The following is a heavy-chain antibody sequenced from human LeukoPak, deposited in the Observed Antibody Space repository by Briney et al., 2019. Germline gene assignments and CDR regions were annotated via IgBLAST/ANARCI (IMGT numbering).Heavy chain of an antibody. CDR2: ISAYNGNT. J-gene: IGHJ5*02. V-gene: IGHV1-18*01. Sequence: ASVKVFCKASGYTFTSYGISWVRQAPGQGLEWIGWISAYNGNTNYAQKLQGRVTMTTDTSTSTAYMELRSLRSDDTAVYYCARKILGWNYGWFDPWGEGTLVTVSS. CDR3: ARKILGWNYGWFDP. D-gene: IGHD1-7*01. CDR1: GYTFTSYG.